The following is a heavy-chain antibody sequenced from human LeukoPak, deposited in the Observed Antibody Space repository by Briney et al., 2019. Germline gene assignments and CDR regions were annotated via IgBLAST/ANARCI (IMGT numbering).Heavy chain of an antibody. D-gene: IGHD5-24*01. V-gene: IGHV3-7*01. Sequence: GRSLRLSCAASRFTFSHYAMHWVRQAPGKGLECSANIKEDGSETYYADSVKGRFTISRDNPKNLLFLQINSLRVEDTAVYYCARETPRRGETRDGYRWGQGTVVTVSS. CDR3: ARETPRRGETRDGYR. CDR2: IKEDGSET. J-gene: IGHJ4*02. CDR1: RFTFSHYA.